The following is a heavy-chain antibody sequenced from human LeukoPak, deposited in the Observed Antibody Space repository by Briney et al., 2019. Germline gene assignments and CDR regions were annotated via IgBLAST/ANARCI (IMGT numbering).Heavy chain of an antibody. Sequence: ASVKVSCKTSGCTFTGYYIHWVRQAPGQGLEWMGWINPNSGGTNYAQKFQGRVTMTRDTSISTAYMDLTRLKSDDTAVHYCARDRSGAANWFDPWGQGTLVTVSS. CDR1: GCTFTGYY. CDR2: INPNSGGT. CDR3: ARDRSGAANWFDP. J-gene: IGHJ5*02. D-gene: IGHD3-3*01. V-gene: IGHV1-2*02.